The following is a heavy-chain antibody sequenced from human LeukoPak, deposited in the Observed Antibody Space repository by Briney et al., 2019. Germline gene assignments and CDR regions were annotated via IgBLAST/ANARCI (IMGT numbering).Heavy chain of an antibody. J-gene: IGHJ5*02. CDR3: AREDRDYYDSSGYYNWFDP. V-gene: IGHV4-59*01. Sequence: SETLSLTCTVSGGSISSCYWSWIRQPPGKGLEWIGYIYYSGSTNYNPSLKSRVTISVDTSKNQFSLKLSSVTAADTAVYYCAREDRDYYDSSGYYNWFDPWGQGTLVTVSS. CDR2: IYYSGST. D-gene: IGHD3-22*01. CDR1: GGSISSCY.